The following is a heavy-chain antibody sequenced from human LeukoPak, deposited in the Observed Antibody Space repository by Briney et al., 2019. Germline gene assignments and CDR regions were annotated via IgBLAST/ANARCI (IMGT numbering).Heavy chain of an antibody. CDR1: GGSISSYY. D-gene: IGHD4-17*01. CDR2: IYYSGST. J-gene: IGHJ4*02. Sequence: KTSETLSLTCTVSGGSISSYYWSWIRQPPGKGLEWIGYIYYSGSTNYNPSLKSRVTISVDTSKNQFSLKLSSVAAADTAVYYCARRHYGDSYYFDYWGQGTLVTVSS. V-gene: IGHV4-59*01. CDR3: ARRHYGDSYYFDY.